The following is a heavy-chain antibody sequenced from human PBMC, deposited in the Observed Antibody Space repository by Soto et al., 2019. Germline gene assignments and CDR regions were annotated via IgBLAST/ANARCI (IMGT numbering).Heavy chain of an antibody. CDR3: ARLPLGYYDSSGSLDY. J-gene: IGHJ4*02. CDR1: GYSFTSYW. CDR2: IYPGDSDT. D-gene: IGHD3-22*01. V-gene: IGHV5-51*01. Sequence: PGESLKISCKGSGYSFTSYWIGWVRQMPGKGLEWMGIIYPGDSDTRYSPSFQGQVTISADKSISTAYLQWSSLKASDTAMYYCARLPLGYYDSSGSLDYWGQGTLVTVPS.